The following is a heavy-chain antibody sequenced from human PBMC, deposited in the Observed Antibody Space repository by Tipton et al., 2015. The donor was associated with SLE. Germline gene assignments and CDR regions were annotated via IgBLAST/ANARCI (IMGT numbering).Heavy chain of an antibody. Sequence: TLSLTCAVYGGSFSGYYWSWTRQPPGKGLVWIGEINHSGSTNYNPSLKSRVTISVDTSKNQFSLKLSSVTAADTAVYYCARGEWYFDLWGRGTLVTVSS. CDR2: INHSGST. CDR1: GGSFSGYY. V-gene: IGHV4-34*01. CDR3: ARGEWYFDL. J-gene: IGHJ2*01.